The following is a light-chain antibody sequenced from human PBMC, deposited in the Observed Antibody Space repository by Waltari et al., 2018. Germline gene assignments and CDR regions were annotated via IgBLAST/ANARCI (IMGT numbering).Light chain of an antibody. CDR1: SSAFGNYNH. Sequence: QSALTQPASVSGSPGQSITISCTGTSSAFGNYNHVSWFQHHPDKAPKLIIYEVSDRPEGVSDRFSGTKAANTASLTISGLQAEDEAHYYCSSVTSTTTWVFGGGTKLTVL. CDR3: SSVTSTTTWV. V-gene: IGLV2-14*01. CDR2: EVS. J-gene: IGLJ3*02.